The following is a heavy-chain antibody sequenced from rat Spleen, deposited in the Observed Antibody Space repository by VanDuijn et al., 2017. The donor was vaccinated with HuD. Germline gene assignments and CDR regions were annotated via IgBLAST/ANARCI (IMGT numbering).Heavy chain of an antibody. D-gene: IGHD1-4*01. CDR1: GFTFSDYY. CDR2: ISSGAGNT. J-gene: IGHJ2*01. V-gene: IGHV5-25*01. Sequence: EVQLVKSDGGLVQPGRSLKLSCAASGFTFSDYYMAWVRQAPTKGLEWVASISSGAGNTYYRDSVKGRFPISRDNAKNTLYLQMDSLRSEDTATYYCARETGYNSYFDYWGQGVLVTVSS. CDR3: ARETGYNSYFDY.